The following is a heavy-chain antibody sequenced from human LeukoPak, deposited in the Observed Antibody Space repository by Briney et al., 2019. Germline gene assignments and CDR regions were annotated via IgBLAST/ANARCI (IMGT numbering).Heavy chain of an antibody. CDR2: IYYSGST. Sequence: PSQTLSLTCTVSGGSISSGDYYWSWIRQPPGKGLEWIGYIYYSGSTNYNPSLKSRVTISVDTSKSQFSLKLSSVTAADTAVYYCARDQGRYSSGWYTWGQGTLVTVSS. V-gene: IGHV4-30-4*01. CDR1: GGSISSGDYY. J-gene: IGHJ5*02. D-gene: IGHD6-19*01. CDR3: ARDQGRYSSGWYT.